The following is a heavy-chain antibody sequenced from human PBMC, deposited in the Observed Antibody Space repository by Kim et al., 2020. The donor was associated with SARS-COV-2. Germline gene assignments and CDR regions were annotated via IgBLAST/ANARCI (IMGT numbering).Heavy chain of an antibody. J-gene: IGHJ6*02. CDR1: GFTFSTYA. V-gene: IGHV3-23*01. CDR2: ISGSGGNT. D-gene: IGHD6-19*01. Sequence: GGSLRLSCAASGFTFSTYAMNWVRQAPGKGLEWVSGISGSGGNTVYADSGKGRFTISRDNSKNTLYLQMNSLRAEDTAVYYCAKGRASSGWYLGGTDAWGQGTTVTVSS. CDR3: AKGRASSGWYLGGTDA.